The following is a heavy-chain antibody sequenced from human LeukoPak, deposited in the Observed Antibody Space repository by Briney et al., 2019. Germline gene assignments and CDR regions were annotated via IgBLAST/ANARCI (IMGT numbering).Heavy chain of an antibody. J-gene: IGHJ4*02. V-gene: IGHV4-39*07. Sequence: SETLSLTCTVSGGSISSSSYYWGWIRQPPGKGLEWIGSIYYSGSTYYNPSLKSRVTISVDTSKNQFSLKLSSVTAADTAVYYCARLSITMIVVESFDYWGQGTLVTVSS. CDR1: GGSISSSSYY. CDR2: IYYSGST. D-gene: IGHD3-22*01. CDR3: ARLSITMIVVESFDY.